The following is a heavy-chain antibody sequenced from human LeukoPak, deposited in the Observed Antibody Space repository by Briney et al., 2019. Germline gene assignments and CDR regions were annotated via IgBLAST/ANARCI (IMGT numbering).Heavy chain of an antibody. Sequence: QPGGSLRLSCAASGFTFSSYSMNWVRQAPGKGLEWVAFIRYDGSNKYYADSVKGRFTISRDNSKNTLYLQMNSLRAEDTAVYYCAKSRSRQLVGPADWYFDLWGRGTLVTVSS. V-gene: IGHV3-30*02. CDR2: IRYDGSNK. D-gene: IGHD6-6*01. CDR3: AKSRSRQLVGPADWYFDL. CDR1: GFTFSSYS. J-gene: IGHJ2*01.